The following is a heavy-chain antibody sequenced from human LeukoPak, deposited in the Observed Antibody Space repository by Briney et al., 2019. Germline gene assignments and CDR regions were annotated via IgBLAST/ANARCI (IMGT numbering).Heavy chain of an antibody. V-gene: IGHV3-30-3*01. CDR2: ISYDGTNK. CDR3: ARAVYYDFWSGYYPDYYYYGMDV. CDR1: GFTFSSFA. D-gene: IGHD3-3*01. Sequence: GGSLNPSVAASGFTFSSFAFNWFRQAPGKGLEGWPVISYDGTNKYYADSVKGRFTISRDNSKNTLYLQMNSLRAEDTAVYYCARAVYYDFWSGYYPDYYYYGMDVWGQGTTVTVSS. J-gene: IGHJ6*02.